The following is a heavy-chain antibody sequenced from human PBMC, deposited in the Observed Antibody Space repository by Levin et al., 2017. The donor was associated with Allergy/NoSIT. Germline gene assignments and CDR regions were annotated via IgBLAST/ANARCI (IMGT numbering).Heavy chain of an antibody. CDR2: IKQDGSEK. V-gene: IGHV3-7*01. J-gene: IGHJ4*02. Sequence: GESLKISCAASGFTFSSYWMSWVRQAPGKGLEWVANIKQDGSEKYYVDSVKGRFTISRDNAKNSLYLQMNSLRAEDTAVYYCARDLSQGMVRGVHDYWGQGTLVTVSS. D-gene: IGHD3-10*01. CDR3: ARDLSQGMVRGVHDY. CDR1: GFTFSSYW.